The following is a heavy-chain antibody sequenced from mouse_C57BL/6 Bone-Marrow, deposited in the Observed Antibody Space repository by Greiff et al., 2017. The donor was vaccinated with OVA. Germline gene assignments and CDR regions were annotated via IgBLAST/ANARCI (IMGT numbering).Heavy chain of an antibody. D-gene: IGHD1-1*01. J-gene: IGHJ3*01. CDR1: GYTFTDYY. Sequence: EVQLQQSGPELVKPGASVKISCKASGYTFTDYYMNWVKQSHGKSLEWIGDINPNNGGTSYNQKFKGKATLTVDKSSSTAYMELRSLTSEDSAVYYCEGADYYGGRGFAYWGQGTLVTVSA. CDR2: INPNNGGT. V-gene: IGHV1-26*01. CDR3: EGADYYGGRGFAY.